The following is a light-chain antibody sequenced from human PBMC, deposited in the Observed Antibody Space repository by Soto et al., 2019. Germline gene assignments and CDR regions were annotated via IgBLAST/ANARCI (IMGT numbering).Light chain of an antibody. V-gene: IGKV1-39*01. CDR1: QSIISY. CDR3: QQSYSTPYT. Sequence: DIQMTQSPSSLSASVGDRVTITCRASQSIISYLNWYQQKPGKAPKLLIYAASSLQSGVPSRFSGSGSGTDFTLTIGSLQPEDFATYYCQQSYSTPYTFGQGTKLEIK. J-gene: IGKJ2*01. CDR2: AAS.